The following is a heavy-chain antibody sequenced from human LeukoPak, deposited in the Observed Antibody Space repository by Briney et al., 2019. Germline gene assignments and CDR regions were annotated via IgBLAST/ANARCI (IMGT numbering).Heavy chain of an antibody. Sequence: ASVKVSCKASGGTFSSYAISWVRQAPGQGLEWMGGIIPIFGTANYAQKFQGRVTITADKSTSTAYMELSSLRSEDTAVYYCARGREGTYYYDSSGPKTVPYYFDYWGQGTLVTVSS. J-gene: IGHJ4*02. CDR1: GGTFSSYA. CDR3: ARGREGTYYYDSSGPKTVPYYFDY. D-gene: IGHD3-22*01. V-gene: IGHV1-69*06. CDR2: IIPIFGTA.